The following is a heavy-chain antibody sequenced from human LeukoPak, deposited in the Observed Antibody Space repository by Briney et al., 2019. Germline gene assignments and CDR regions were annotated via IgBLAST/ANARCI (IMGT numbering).Heavy chain of an antibody. J-gene: IGHJ6*02. CDR1: GFTFSSYW. V-gene: IGHV3-7*03. CDR2: MKQDGSEK. D-gene: IGHD3-3*01. CDR3: ARDLVYYDFWSGYYPYYYGMDV. Sequence: PGGSLRLSCAASGFTFSSYWMSWVRQAPGRGLEWVANMKQDGSEKYYVDSVKGRFTISRDNAKNSLYLQMNSLRAEDTAVYYCARDLVYYDFWSGYYPYYYGMDVWGQGTTVTVSS.